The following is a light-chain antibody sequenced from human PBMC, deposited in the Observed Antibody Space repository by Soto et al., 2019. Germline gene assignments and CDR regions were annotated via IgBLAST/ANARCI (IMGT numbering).Light chain of an antibody. CDR3: SSHACSNNFVV. V-gene: IGLV2-8*01. J-gene: IGLJ2*01. CDR2: ELS. Sequence: QSALTQPPSASGSPGQSVTISCTGTSSDIGGYNYVSWYQQHPGKAPKLMIYELSKRPSGVPDRFSGSKSGNTASLTVSGLQSEDEADYYCSSHACSNNFVVFGGGTKVTVL. CDR1: SSDIGGYNY.